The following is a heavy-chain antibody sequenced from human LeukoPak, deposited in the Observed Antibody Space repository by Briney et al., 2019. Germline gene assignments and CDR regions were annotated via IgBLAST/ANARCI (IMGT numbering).Heavy chain of an antibody. CDR2: IGESGQST. J-gene: IGHJ4*02. CDR3: VKRIEYSSSSAYFDY. CDR1: GFTFSNYG. D-gene: IGHD6-6*01. Sequence: GGSLRLSCAASGFTFSNYGMTWVRQAPGKGLEWVSSIGESGQSTYYADSVKGRFTISRDNSKHTLYLQMNTLGADDTALYYCVKRIEYSSSSAYFDYWGQGTLVTVSS. V-gene: IGHV3-23*01.